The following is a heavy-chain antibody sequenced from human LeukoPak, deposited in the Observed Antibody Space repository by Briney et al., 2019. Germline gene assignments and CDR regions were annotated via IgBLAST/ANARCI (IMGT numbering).Heavy chain of an antibody. CDR2: IYYSGST. CDR1: GDSISSSNYY. J-gene: IGHJ5*02. CDR3: ASRIADRYNWFDP. V-gene: IGHV4-39*07. D-gene: IGHD6-13*01. Sequence: QPSETLSLTCTVSGDSISSSNYYWGWIRQPPGKGLEWIGNIYYSGSTYYNPSLKSRVTISVDTSKNQFSLKLSSVTAADTAVYYCASRIADRYNWFDPWGQGTLVTVSS.